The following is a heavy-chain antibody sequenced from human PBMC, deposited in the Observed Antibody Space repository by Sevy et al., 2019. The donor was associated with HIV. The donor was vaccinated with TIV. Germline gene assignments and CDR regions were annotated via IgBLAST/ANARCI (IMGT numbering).Heavy chain of an antibody. D-gene: IGHD6-6*01. CDR2: ISYDGSYK. CDR3: ARGVQTYDAFDI. J-gene: IGHJ3*02. Sequence: GGSLRLSCAASGFIFSNHGMHWVRQAPGKGLEWVAVISYDGSYKNYGDSVKGRFTISRDNSKNTLYLQMDSLRAEDTAIYYCARGVQTYDAFDIWGQGTMVTVSS. V-gene: IGHV3-30*03. CDR1: GFIFSNHG.